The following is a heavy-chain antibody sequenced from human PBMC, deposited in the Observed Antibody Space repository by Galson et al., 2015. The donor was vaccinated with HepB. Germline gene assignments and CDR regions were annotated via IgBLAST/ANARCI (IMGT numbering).Heavy chain of an antibody. J-gene: IGHJ4*02. Sequence: SLRLSCAASGFTFSSYWMHWVRQAPGKGLVWVSRINSDGSSTSYADSVKGRFTISRDNAKNALYLQMNSLRAEDTAVYYCARDLSSSSWYLDYWGQGTLVTVSS. D-gene: IGHD6-13*01. CDR3: ARDLSSSSWYLDY. CDR2: INSDGSST. V-gene: IGHV3-74*01. CDR1: GFTFSSYW.